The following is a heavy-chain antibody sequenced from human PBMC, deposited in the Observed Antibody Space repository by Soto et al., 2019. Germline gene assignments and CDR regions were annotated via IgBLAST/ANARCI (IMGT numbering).Heavy chain of an antibody. D-gene: IGHD1-1*01. Sequence: PGGSLSLSCTTSGFTFSDYSMSWFRQAPGKGLEWVGFVRSKAYGGAIEYAASVKGRFTISRLDSRSIAYLQMNSPKTEDTAVYLCARASFTNKLVSDYWGQGTLVIVSS. CDR3: ARASFTNKLVSDY. CDR2: VRSKAYGGAI. J-gene: IGHJ4*02. CDR1: GFTFSDYS. V-gene: IGHV3-49*03.